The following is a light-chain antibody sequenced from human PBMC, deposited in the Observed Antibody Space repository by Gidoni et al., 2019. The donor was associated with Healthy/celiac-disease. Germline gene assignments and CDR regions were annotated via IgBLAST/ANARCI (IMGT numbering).Light chain of an antibody. CDR2: DAS. CDR1: QDISSG. Sequence: AIQLTQSPSSLSASVGDRVTITCRASQDISSGLVWYQQKPGKATKLLIYDASRLERGDPSRCSGSGSGTDFTLTISSLQPEDFATYCCQQFNSPVTFGQGTKVEIK. V-gene: IGKV1-13*02. J-gene: IGKJ1*01. CDR3: QQFNSPVT.